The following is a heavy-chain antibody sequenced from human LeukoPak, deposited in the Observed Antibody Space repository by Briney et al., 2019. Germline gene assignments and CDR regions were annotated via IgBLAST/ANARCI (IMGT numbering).Heavy chain of an antibody. CDR2: IIPIFGTA. Sequence: SVKVSCKASGGTFSSYAISWVRQAPGQGLEWMGGIIPIFGTADYAQKFQGRVTITADESTSTAYMELSSLRSEDTAAYYCASPGYSSGTYSDYWGQGTLVTVSS. V-gene: IGHV1-69*13. J-gene: IGHJ4*02. CDR3: ASPGYSSGTYSDY. D-gene: IGHD6-19*01. CDR1: GGTFSSYA.